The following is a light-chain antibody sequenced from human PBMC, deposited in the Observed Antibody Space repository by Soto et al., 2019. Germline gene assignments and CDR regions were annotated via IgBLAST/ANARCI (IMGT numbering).Light chain of an antibody. CDR1: SSDVGGYNY. Sequence: QSVLPQPPSASGSPGQSVTISCTGTSSDVGGYNYVSWYQQYPGKAPKLMIYEVSKRPSGVPDRFSGSKSGNTASLTVSGLQAEDEADYYCCSSVGSNYVFGTGTKVTVL. J-gene: IGLJ1*01. CDR2: EVS. V-gene: IGLV2-8*01. CDR3: CSSVGSNYV.